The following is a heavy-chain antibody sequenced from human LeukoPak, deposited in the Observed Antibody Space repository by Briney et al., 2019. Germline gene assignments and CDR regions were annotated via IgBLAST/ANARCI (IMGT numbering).Heavy chain of an antibody. D-gene: IGHD6-13*01. V-gene: IGHV1-2*02. Sequence: ASVKVSCKASGYTFTDYYIHWVRQAPGQGLEWMGWINPKNGDTNYAQKFRGRVAMTRDTSISTAYMELSRVRSDDTAVFYCAKRSSSSWTEYFQHWGQGTLVTVFS. CDR3: AKRSSSSWTEYFQH. CDR2: INPKNGDT. CDR1: GYTFTDYY. J-gene: IGHJ1*01.